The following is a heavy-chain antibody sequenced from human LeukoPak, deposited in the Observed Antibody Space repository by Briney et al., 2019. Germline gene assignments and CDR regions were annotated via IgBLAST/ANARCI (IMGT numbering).Heavy chain of an antibody. CDR1: GYSFTSYW. CDR3: GKIGPHPGGGGFSPPDY. V-gene: IGHV5-51*01. D-gene: IGHD2-15*01. CDR2: IYPGDSDT. Sequence: GESLKISCKGSGYSFTSYWIGWVRQMPGKGLEWMGIIYPGDSDTRYSPSFQGQVTISADKSISTAYLQWSSLKASDTAMYYCGKIGPHPGGGGFSPPDYGGRETLVTVS. J-gene: IGHJ4*02.